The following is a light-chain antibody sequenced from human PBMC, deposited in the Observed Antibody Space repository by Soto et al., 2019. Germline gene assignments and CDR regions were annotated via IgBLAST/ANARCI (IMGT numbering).Light chain of an antibody. CDR3: AAWDDSLRDVV. V-gene: IGLV1-47*01. Sequence: VLTQPPSASGTPGQRVTISCSGSSSNIGNNYVHWYQQFPGTAPKLLIYRNDQRPSGVPDRFSGSKSGTSASLAISGLRSEDEADYYCAAWDDSLRDVVFGGGTKLTVL. CDR1: SSNIGNNY. CDR2: RND. J-gene: IGLJ2*01.